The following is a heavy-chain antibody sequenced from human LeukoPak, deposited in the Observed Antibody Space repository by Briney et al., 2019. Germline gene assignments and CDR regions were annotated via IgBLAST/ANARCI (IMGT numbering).Heavy chain of an antibody. CDR1: GGSISSYY. CDR3: ARRHDAFDI. V-gene: IGHV4-59*08. J-gene: IGHJ3*02. Sequence: SETLSLTCTVSGGSISSYYWSWIRQPPGKGLEWIGYIYYSGSTNYNPSLKSRVTISVDTSKNQFSLKLGSVTAADTAVYYCARRHDAFDIWGQGTMVTVSS. CDR2: IYYSGST.